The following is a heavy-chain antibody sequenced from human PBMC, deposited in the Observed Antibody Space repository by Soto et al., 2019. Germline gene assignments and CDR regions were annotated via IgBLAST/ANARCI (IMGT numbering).Heavy chain of an antibody. D-gene: IGHD6-25*01. CDR3: ARDPVDLFGYMDV. J-gene: IGHJ6*02. CDR2: IIPLLGTV. V-gene: IGHV1-69*06. CDR1: EGTFSSYS. Sequence: QEELVQSGAEMKKPGSSVNVSCKASEGTFSSYSITWVRQAPGQRLEWMGEIIPLLGTVNYAQKFQGRVTITGDRSTSTVYMGLSSLRSDDTAVYYCARDPVDLFGYMDVWGPGTKVTVS.